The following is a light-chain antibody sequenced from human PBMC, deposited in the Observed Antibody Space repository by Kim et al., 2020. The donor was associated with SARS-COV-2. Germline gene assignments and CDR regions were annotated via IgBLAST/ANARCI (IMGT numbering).Light chain of an antibody. CDR1: NLGNKY. CDR2: EDS. Sequence: VSPGQTASFSCSGENLGNKYVCWYQQKPGEPPVLVMYEDSKRPSGIPERFSGSNSGNTATLTISGTQAGDEAEYHCQAWGSNINWVFGGGTKLTVL. V-gene: IGLV3-1*01. CDR3: QAWGSNINWV. J-gene: IGLJ3*02.